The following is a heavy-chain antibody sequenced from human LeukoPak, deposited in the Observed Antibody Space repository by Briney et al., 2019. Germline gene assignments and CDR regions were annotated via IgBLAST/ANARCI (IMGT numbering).Heavy chain of an antibody. D-gene: IGHD2-15*01. CDR2: IYTSGST. J-gene: IGHJ4*02. V-gene: IGHV4-61*02. CDR1: GGSIGSGSYY. CDR3: TRRNRGGYCSGGSCYWDY. Sequence: SQTLSLTCTVSGGSIGSGSYYWSWIRQPAGTGLEGIGRIYTSGSTNYNPSLKSRVTISVDTSKNQFSLKLSSVTAADTAVYYCTRRNRGGYCSGGSCYWDYWGQGTLVTVSS.